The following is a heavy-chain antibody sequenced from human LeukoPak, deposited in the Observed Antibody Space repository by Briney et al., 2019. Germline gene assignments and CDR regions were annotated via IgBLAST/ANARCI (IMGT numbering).Heavy chain of an antibody. V-gene: IGHV4-39*01. D-gene: IGHD5-24*01. Sequence: SESLSLTCTVSGGSISSSSYYWGWIRPPPGKGLEWIGNIYYSGSTSYNPSLKSRVIISVDTSKNQFSLRLSSVTAADTAVYYCARRDGYYAFDYWGQGTMVTVSS. CDR1: GGSISSSSYY. CDR3: ARRDGYYAFDY. J-gene: IGHJ3*01. CDR2: IYYSGST.